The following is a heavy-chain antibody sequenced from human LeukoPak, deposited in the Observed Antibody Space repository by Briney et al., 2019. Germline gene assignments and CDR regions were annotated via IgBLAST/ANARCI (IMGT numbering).Heavy chain of an antibody. CDR1: GFTFSSYS. CDR2: ISSSSSYI. V-gene: IGHV3-21*01. Sequence: GGSLRLSCAASGFTFSSYSMNWVRQAPGKGLEWVSSISSSSSYIYYADSVKGRFTISRDNAKNSLYLQMNSLRAEDTAVYYCATSIAAAFDYWGQGSQVTVSS. D-gene: IGHD6-13*01. CDR3: ATSIAAAFDY. J-gene: IGHJ4*02.